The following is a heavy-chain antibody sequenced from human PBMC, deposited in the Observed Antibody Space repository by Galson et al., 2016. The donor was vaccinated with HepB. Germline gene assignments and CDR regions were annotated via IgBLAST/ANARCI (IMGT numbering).Heavy chain of an antibody. CDR3: ARDLSMVRGIVKSPTWFDP. V-gene: IGHV4-34*01. CDR2: INHSGDT. J-gene: IGHJ5*02. CDR1: GTPLRGYY. D-gene: IGHD3-10*01. Sequence: ETLSLTCAVYGTPLRGYYWTWIRQSPEKGLEWIGEINHSGDTNYNPSLKSRVTISVDTSKNQFSLKLNSVTAADTAVYYCARDLSMVRGIVKSPTWFDPWGLGTLVTVSS.